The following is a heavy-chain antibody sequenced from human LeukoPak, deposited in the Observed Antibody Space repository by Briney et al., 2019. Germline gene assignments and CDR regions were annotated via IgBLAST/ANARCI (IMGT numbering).Heavy chain of an antibody. CDR1: GFTFTSYS. J-gene: IGHJ6*02. CDR3: ARGNYHAMDV. V-gene: IGHV3-23*01. CDR2: TSDRGDYT. Sequence: GGSLRLSCAASGFTFTSYSMSWVRKAPGKGLEWVSGTSDRGDYTYYADSVKGRFTISRDNSKNTLYLQMNSLRAEDTAVYYCARGNYHAMDVWGQGTTVTVSS.